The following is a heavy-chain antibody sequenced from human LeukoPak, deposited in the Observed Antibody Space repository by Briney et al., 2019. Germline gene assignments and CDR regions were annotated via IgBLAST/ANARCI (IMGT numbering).Heavy chain of an antibody. V-gene: IGHV4-34*01. CDR1: GGSFTGYY. CDR3: ARAPIYYDSSGYYSPRGAFDI. J-gene: IGHJ3*02. Sequence: PSETLSLTCAAYGGSFTGYYWSWIRQPPGKGLEWIGEGDHTGGTKYNPSLKSRVTISVDTSKNQFSLKLSSVTAADTAVYYCARAPIYYDSSGYYSPRGAFDIWGQGTMVTVSS. D-gene: IGHD3-22*01. CDR2: GDHTGGT.